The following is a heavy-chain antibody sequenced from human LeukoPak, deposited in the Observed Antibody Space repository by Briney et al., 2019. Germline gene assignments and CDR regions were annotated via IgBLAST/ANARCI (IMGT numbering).Heavy chain of an antibody. J-gene: IGHJ6*02. CDR3: TSLVTNAGGHYYGMDV. D-gene: IGHD1-14*01. V-gene: IGHV3-73*01. CDR2: IRSKANSYTT. CDR1: GFTFSGSA. Sequence: GGSLRLSCAASGFTFSGSAMNWVRQASGKGLEWVGRIRSKANSYTTAYAASVKGRFTISRDDSKNTAYLQMNSLKTEDTAVYNSTSLVTNAGGHYYGMDVCSQGTTVTVSS.